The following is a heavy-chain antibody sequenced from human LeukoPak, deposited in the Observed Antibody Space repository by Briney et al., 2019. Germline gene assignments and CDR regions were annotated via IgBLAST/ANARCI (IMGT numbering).Heavy chain of an antibody. CDR2: IYYSGAT. CDR1: GDSIRSSGYY. CDR3: TRCFWSGHYYYHSYMDV. Sequence: PSETLSLTCAVSGDSIRSSGYYWGWIRQAPGEGLEWIGSIYYSGATYYNPSLESRVTISVDTSKNQFSLKVNSLTAADTAVYYCTRCFWSGHYYYHSYMDVWGKGTTVTVAS. D-gene: IGHD3-3*01. J-gene: IGHJ6*03. V-gene: IGHV4-39*01.